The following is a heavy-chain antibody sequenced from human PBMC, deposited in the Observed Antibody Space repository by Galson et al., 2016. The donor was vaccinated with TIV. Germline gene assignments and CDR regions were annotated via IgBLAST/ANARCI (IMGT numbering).Heavy chain of an antibody. CDR3: ATFAACGGDCYYFDY. D-gene: IGHD2-21*02. Sequence: SVKVSCKASGYTFTEYYIRWVRQAPGQGLEWMGGIIPHVGIANYAQRLKGRVTITADKSTNTAYMELSSLRSEDTAMYYCATFAACGGDCYYFDYWGQGTLVTVSS. CDR2: IIPHVGIA. CDR1: GYTFTEYY. V-gene: IGHV1-69*10. J-gene: IGHJ4*02.